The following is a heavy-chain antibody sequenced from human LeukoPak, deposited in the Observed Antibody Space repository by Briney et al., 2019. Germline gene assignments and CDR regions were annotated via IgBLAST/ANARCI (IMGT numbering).Heavy chain of an antibody. CDR2: IYSGGST. Sequence: GGSLRLSCAASGFTGSSNYMSWVRQAPGKGLEWVSVIYSGGSTYYADSVRGRFTISRDNSKNTLYLQMNSLRAEDTAVYYCARAPADGGDYYGMDVWGKGTTVTVSS. CDR3: ARAPADGGDYYGMDV. V-gene: IGHV3-53*01. CDR1: GFTGSSNY. J-gene: IGHJ6*04. D-gene: IGHD5-24*01.